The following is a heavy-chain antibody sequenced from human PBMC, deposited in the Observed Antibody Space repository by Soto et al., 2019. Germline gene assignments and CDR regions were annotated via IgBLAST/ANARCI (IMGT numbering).Heavy chain of an antibody. Sequence: TSETLSLTCTISGGSISGFYWGWIRQPPGKGLEWIGNIYYSGSTYYNPSLKSRVTISVDTSKNQYSLKLSSVTAADTAVYYCARHFSVDYFDYWGQGALVTVSS. V-gene: IGHV4-59*08. CDR3: ARHFSVDYFDY. CDR2: IYYSGST. CDR1: GGSISGFY. J-gene: IGHJ4*02.